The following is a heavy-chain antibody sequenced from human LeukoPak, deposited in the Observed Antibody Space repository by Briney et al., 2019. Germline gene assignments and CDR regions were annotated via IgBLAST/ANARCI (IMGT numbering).Heavy chain of an antibody. CDR3: ARVGRSGWHIMDV. CDR1: GFTFSFYG. CDR2: IWYDGSNK. Sequence: GGSLRLSCAASGFTFSFYGMHWVRQAPGKGLEWVAVIWYDGSNKYYADSVKGRFTISRDNSKNTVYLQMNSLRAEDTAVYYCARVGRSGWHIMDVWGQGTTVTVSS. D-gene: IGHD6-19*01. V-gene: IGHV3-33*01. J-gene: IGHJ6*02.